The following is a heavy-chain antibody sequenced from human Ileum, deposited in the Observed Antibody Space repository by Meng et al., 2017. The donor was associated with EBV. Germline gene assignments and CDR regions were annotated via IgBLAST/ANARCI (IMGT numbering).Heavy chain of an antibody. D-gene: IGHD3-22*01. CDR2: IYHHGTT. Sequence: QGSGPRLGKPSGTVSLTCAVSGGSIIRSKWWSWVRQSPGTGLEWIGEIYHHGTTNYNPSLKSRVTISVDTSKNKFFLNLTSLTAADTAVYYCARLDSSGYYFGGWFDPWGQGILVTVSS. CDR1: GGSIIRSKW. J-gene: IGHJ5*02. V-gene: IGHV4-4*02. CDR3: ARLDSSGYYFGGWFDP.